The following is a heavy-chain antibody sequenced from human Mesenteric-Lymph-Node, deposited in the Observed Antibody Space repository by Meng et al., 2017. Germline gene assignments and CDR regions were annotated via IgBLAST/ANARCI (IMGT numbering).Heavy chain of an antibody. CDR2: ISSDGSST. Sequence: GESLKISCAASGFTFSSYWMHWVRQAPGKGLVWVSRISSDGSSTTYADSVKGRFTISRDNAKNTLHLQMNSLRAEDTALYYCASDILTGPPSDAFDIWGQGTMVTVSS. CDR3: ASDILTGPPSDAFDI. J-gene: IGHJ3*02. CDR1: GFTFSSYW. D-gene: IGHD3-9*01. V-gene: IGHV3-74*01.